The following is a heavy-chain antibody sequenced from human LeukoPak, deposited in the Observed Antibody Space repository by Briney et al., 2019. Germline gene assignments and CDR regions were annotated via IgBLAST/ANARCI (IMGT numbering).Heavy chain of an antibody. CDR3: ASGAYYFDF. J-gene: IGHJ4*02. D-gene: IGHD3-10*01. V-gene: IGHV1-18*01. CDR1: GYTFSSYG. Sequence: ASVKVSCKASGYTFSSYGITWVRQAPGQGLEWMGRISAYNGNTHYAQKVQGRVTMTTDTSTSTAYMELRSLRSDDTAVYYCASGAYYFDFWGQGTLVTVSS. CDR2: ISAYNGNT.